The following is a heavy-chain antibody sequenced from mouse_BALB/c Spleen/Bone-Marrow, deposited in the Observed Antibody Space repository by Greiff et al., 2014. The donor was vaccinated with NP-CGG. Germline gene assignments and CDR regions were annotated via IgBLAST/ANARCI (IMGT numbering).Heavy chain of an antibody. CDR2: INSNDGST. J-gene: IGHJ4*01. V-gene: IGHV5-6-3*01. CDR3: ARDYYGSSYAMDY. Sequence: VQLVESGGGLVQPGGSLKLSCAASGFTFSSYGMSWVRQTPDKRLELVATINSNDGSTYYPDSVKGRFTISRDNAKNTLYLQMSSLKSEDTAMYYCARDYYGSSYAMDYWGQGTSVTVSS. D-gene: IGHD1-1*01. CDR1: GFTFSSYG.